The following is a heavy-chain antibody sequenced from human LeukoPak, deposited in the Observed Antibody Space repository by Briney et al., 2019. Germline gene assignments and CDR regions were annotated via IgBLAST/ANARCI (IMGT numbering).Heavy chain of an antibody. J-gene: IGHJ4*02. Sequence: PGGSLRLSCAASGFTFSSYAIHWVRQAPGKGLEWVAVISYDGCNKYYADSVKGRFTISRDNSKNTLYLQMNSLRAEDTAVYYCARDLYSSGWSEVGPFDYWGQGTLVTVSS. V-gene: IGHV3-30-3*01. CDR2: ISYDGCNK. D-gene: IGHD6-19*01. CDR3: ARDLYSSGWSEVGPFDY. CDR1: GFTFSSYA.